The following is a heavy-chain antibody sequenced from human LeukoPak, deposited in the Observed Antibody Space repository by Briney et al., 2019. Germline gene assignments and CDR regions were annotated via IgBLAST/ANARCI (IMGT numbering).Heavy chain of an antibody. V-gene: IGHV1-3*01. Sequence: ASVKVSCKASGYTFTSYAMHWVRQAPGQRLEWMGWINAGNGNTKYSQKFQGRVTITRDTSASTAYMELSSLGSEDTAVYYCARRVITGEIDYWGQGTLVTVSS. CDR1: GYTFTSYA. D-gene: IGHD3-16*02. CDR3: ARRVITGEIDY. CDR2: INAGNGNT. J-gene: IGHJ4*02.